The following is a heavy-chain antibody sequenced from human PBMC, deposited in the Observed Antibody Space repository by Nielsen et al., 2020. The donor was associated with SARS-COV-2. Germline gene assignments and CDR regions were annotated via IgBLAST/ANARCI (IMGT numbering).Heavy chain of an antibody. V-gene: IGHV3-66*01. CDR3: ARGIEYDGGMDV. Sequence: GGSLRLSCSASGFTFSSYAMHWVRQAPGKGLEWVSVIYSGGSTYYADSVKGRFTISRDNSKNTLYLQMNSLRAEDTAVYYCARGIEYDGGMDVWGQGTTVTVSS. CDR2: IYSGGST. D-gene: IGHD3-16*01. J-gene: IGHJ6*02. CDR1: GFTFSSYA.